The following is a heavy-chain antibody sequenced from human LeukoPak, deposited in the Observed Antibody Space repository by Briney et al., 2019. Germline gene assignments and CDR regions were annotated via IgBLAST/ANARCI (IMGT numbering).Heavy chain of an antibody. V-gene: IGHV4-59*01. CDR2: IYYSGST. Sequence: PSETLSLTCTVSGGSIFSYYWSWIRQPPGKGLEWMGYIYYSGSTNYNPSLKSRVTISVDTSKNQFSLKLSSVTAADTAVYYCARSVYGSGSYYNFDYWGQGTLVTVSS. J-gene: IGHJ4*02. CDR1: GGSIFSYY. CDR3: ARSVYGSGSYYNFDY. D-gene: IGHD3-10*01.